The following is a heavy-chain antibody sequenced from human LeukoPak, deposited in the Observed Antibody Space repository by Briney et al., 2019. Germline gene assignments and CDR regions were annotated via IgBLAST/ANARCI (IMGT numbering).Heavy chain of an antibody. D-gene: IGHD3-22*01. CDR3: AGYYYDSSRGFDL. J-gene: IGHJ5*02. CDR1: GFKFDDYG. Sequence: GSLRLSCAASGFKFDDYGMSWVRQAPGKGLEWVCDINWNGAWTGYADSVKGRFTISRDNAKNSLYQQMNSLRAEDTALYYCAGYYYDSSRGFDLWGQGTLVTVSA. CDR2: INWNGAWT. V-gene: IGHV3-20*04.